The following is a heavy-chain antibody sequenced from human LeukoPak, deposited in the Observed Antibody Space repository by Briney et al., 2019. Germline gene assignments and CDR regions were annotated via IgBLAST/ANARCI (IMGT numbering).Heavy chain of an antibody. V-gene: IGHV4-39*07. CDR3: ARGGIAAAGTNDY. Sequence: PSETLSLTCTVSGGSFRSSSYYWGRIRQTPGKGLEWIGCIYYSGSTYYNPSLKSRVTISVDTSKNQFSLKLSSVTAADTAVYYCARGGIAAAGTNDYWGQGTLVTVSS. D-gene: IGHD6-13*01. J-gene: IGHJ4*02. CDR2: IYYSGST. CDR1: GGSFRSSSYY.